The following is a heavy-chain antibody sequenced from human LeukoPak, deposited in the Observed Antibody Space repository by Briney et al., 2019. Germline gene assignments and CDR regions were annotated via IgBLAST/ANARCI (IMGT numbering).Heavy chain of an antibody. Sequence: VASVKVSCKASGYTFTGYYMHWVRQAPGQGLEWMGWINPNSGGTNYAQKFQGRVTMTRETSISTAYMERSRLRSDDTAVYYCARDSTAARSYFDYWGQGTLVTVSS. J-gene: IGHJ4*02. CDR3: ARDSTAARSYFDY. V-gene: IGHV1-2*02. D-gene: IGHD6-13*01. CDR2: INPNSGGT. CDR1: GYTFTGYY.